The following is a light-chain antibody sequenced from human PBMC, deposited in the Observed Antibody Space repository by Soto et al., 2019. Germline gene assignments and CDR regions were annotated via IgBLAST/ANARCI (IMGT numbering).Light chain of an antibody. CDR3: SSYADNNNFV. V-gene: IGLV2-8*01. CDR1: SSDVGGYDY. Sequence: QSVLTQPPSASGSPGQSVTISCTGTSSDVGGYDYVSWYQQLPGKAPTLILYQVGKRSSGVPDRFSGSKSGSTASLTVSGLQAEDEADYYCSSYADNNNFVFGTGTKVTVL. J-gene: IGLJ1*01. CDR2: QVG.